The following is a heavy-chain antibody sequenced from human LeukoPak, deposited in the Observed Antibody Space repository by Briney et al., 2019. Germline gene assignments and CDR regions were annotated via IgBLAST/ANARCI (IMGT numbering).Heavy chain of an antibody. CDR2: ISYDGSNT. CDR3: VRDYYYESGGYYSFDY. CDR1: GFTFSSYA. Sequence: GGSLRLSCAASGFTFSSYAMHWVRQAPGKRLEWVAVISYDGSNTYYADSVKGRFTVSRDNSNNTLSLQVNTLRPEDTAIYYCVRDYYYESGGYYSFDYWGQGTLVTVSS. J-gene: IGHJ4*02. D-gene: IGHD3-22*01. V-gene: IGHV3-30*04.